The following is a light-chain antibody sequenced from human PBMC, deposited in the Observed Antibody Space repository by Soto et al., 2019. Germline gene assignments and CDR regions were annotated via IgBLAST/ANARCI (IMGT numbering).Light chain of an antibody. CDR3: MQGSHWPPIT. V-gene: IGKV2-30*02. CDR1: QSLVHRDGNTY. Sequence: DVVVTQSPLSLPITLGQAASISCRSSQSLVHRDGNTYLSWFRQRPGQSQRRLIYKVSNREAGVPDRFSGSVSGTDFTLKISRVESEDVGLYYCMQGSHWPPITFGQGTRLEIK. CDR2: KVS. J-gene: IGKJ5*01.